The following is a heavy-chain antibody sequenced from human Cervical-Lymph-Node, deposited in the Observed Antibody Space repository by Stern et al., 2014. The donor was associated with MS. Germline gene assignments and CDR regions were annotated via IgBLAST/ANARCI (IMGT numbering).Heavy chain of an antibody. CDR1: GFTFSNYG. V-gene: IGHV3-48*01. Sequence: EMQLVESGGGLVQPGGSLRLSCAASGFTFSNYGMNWVRQVPGKGLEWISYIDSRSNITRYADSVKGRFSISRDNAKDSLYLQMNSLKVEDTALYYCARNEPYYELGDAFDIWGQGTMVTVSS. CDR3: ARNEPYYELGDAFDI. CDR2: IDSRSNIT. D-gene: IGHD2/OR15-2a*01. J-gene: IGHJ3*02.